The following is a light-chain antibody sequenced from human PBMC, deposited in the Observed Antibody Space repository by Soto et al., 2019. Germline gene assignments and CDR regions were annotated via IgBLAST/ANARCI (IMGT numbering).Light chain of an antibody. CDR3: CSYTSSSPDVI. CDR2: DVS. J-gene: IGLJ2*01. V-gene: IGLV2-14*03. CDR1: SSDVGGYNY. Sequence: QSVLTQPASVSGSPGQSITISCTGTSSDVGGYNYVSWYQQHPGKGPKLMIYDVSNRPSGISNRFSGSKSGNTASLTISGLQAEDEADYYCCSYTSSSPDVIFGGGTKVTVL.